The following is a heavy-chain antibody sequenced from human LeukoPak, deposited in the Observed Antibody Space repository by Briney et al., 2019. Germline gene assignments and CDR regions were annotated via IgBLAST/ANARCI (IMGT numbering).Heavy chain of an antibody. Sequence: PGGSLRLSCAASGFTFSSSAMSWVRQAPGKGLEWVSAISGSGGSTYYADSVKGRFTISRDNSKNTLYLQMNSLRAEDTAVYYCAKSKSIAVAGTSYYFDYWGQGTLVTVSS. CDR1: GFTFSSSA. D-gene: IGHD6-19*01. CDR2: ISGSGGST. J-gene: IGHJ4*02. CDR3: AKSKSIAVAGTSYYFDY. V-gene: IGHV3-23*01.